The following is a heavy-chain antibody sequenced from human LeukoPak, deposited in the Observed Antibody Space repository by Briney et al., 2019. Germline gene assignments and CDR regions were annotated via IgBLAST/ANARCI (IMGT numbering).Heavy chain of an antibody. CDR1: GGSISSSSYY. D-gene: IGHD2-15*01. CDR2: IYYSGST. CDR3: ARVGCSGGSCYLDY. Sequence: SETLSLTCTVSGGSISSSSYYWGWLRQPPGKGLKWIGSIYYSGSTYYNPSLKSRVTISVDRSKNQFSLKLSFVTAADTAVYYCARVGCSGGSCYLDYWGQGTLVTVSS. V-gene: IGHV4-39*07. J-gene: IGHJ4*02.